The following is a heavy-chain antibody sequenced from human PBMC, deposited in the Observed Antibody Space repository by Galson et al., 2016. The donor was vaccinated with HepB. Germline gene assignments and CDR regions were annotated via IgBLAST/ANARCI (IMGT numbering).Heavy chain of an antibody. D-gene: IGHD3-9*01. J-gene: IGHJ6*02. V-gene: IGHV3-23*01. CDR1: GITFSPYA. Sequence: SLRLSCAASGITFSPYAMTWVRQAPGKGPEWVSFISAGGGSTKYVESVKGRFTISLDDSKKTLYLQMDSLSADDTAVYYCTRVLTQSHYYGMDVWGQGTTVTVS. CDR2: ISAGGGST. CDR3: TRVLTQSHYYGMDV.